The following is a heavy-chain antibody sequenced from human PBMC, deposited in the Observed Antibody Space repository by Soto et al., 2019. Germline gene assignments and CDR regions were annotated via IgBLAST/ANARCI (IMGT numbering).Heavy chain of an antibody. CDR1: GFKFDSYA. Sequence: EVQLLESGGGLVQPGGSLRLSCAASGFKFDSYAMSWVRQAPGKGLEWVSGISGSGGNTYYADSVKGRFTISRDNSKNTLYLQMHSLRAEDTALYYCAREWATVTTGYWGQGTLVTVSS. D-gene: IGHD4-17*01. V-gene: IGHV3-23*01. CDR3: AREWATVTTGY. CDR2: ISGSGGNT. J-gene: IGHJ4*02.